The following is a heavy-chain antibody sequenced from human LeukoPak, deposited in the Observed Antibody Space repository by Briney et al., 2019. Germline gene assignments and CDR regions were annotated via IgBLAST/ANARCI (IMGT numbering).Heavy chain of an antibody. J-gene: IGHJ4*02. CDR3: AIVGPYWNYDY. Sequence: GGCLRLSCAASGSTVSSIYMSWVRQTPGKGLEWVSAISTGGTTYYADSVKGRFTISRDNSKNTVYLQMNNLRAEDTAIYSCAIVGPYWNYDYWGQGTLVTVSS. V-gene: IGHV3-53*01. D-gene: IGHD1-7*01. CDR2: ISTGGTT. CDR1: GSTVSSIY.